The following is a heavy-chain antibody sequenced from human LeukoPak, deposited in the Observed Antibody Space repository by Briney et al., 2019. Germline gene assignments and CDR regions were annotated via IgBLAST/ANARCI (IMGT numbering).Heavy chain of an antibody. CDR2: IYSGGST. CDR3: ARGSLLWFGMDV. CDR1: GFTFSSYA. Sequence: GGSLRLSCAASGFTFSSYAMSWVRQAPGKGLEWVSVIYSGGSTYYADSVKGRFTISRHNSKNTLYLQMNSLRAEDTAVYYCARGSLLWFGMDVWGQGTTVTVSS. D-gene: IGHD3-10*01. J-gene: IGHJ6*02. V-gene: IGHV3-53*04.